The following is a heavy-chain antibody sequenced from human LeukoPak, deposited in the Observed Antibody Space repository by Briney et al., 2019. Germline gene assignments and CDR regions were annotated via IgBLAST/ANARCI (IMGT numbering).Heavy chain of an antibody. CDR3: ARSATSYPHRTFDY. CDR2: IYHSGST. CDR1: GYSISSGYY. Sequence: SSETLSLTCTVSGYSISSGYYWGWIRQPPGKGLEWIGSIYHSGSTYYNPSLKSRVTISVDTSKNQFSLKLSSVTAADTAVYYCARSATSYPHRTFDYWGQGTLVTVSS. V-gene: IGHV4-38-2*02. J-gene: IGHJ4*02. D-gene: IGHD1/OR15-1a*01.